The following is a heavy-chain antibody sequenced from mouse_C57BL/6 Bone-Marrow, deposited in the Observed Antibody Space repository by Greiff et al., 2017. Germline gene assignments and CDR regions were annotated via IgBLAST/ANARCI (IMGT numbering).Heavy chain of an antibody. V-gene: IGHV1-75*01. Sequence: VQLQQSGPELVKPGASVKISCKASGYTFTDYYINWVKQRPGQGLEWIGWIFPGSGSTYYNEKFKGKATLTVDKSSSTAYMFLSSLTSEDSAVYFCARDFYYYGSSLYYAMDYWGQGTSVTVSS. CDR3: ARDFYYYGSSLYYAMDY. CDR2: IFPGSGST. CDR1: GYTFTDYY. J-gene: IGHJ4*01. D-gene: IGHD1-1*01.